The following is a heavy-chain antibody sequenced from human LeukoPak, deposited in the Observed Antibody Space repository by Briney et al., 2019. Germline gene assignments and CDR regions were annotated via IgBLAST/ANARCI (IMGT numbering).Heavy chain of an antibody. Sequence: GRSLRLSCAASGFTFSSYAMHWVRQAPGKGLEWVAVISYDGGNKYYADSVKGRFTISRDNSKNTLYLQMNSLRAEDTAVYYCAKEPPVQLWPSMDYWGQGTLVTVSS. J-gene: IGHJ4*02. V-gene: IGHV3-30*04. CDR2: ISYDGGNK. D-gene: IGHD5-18*01. CDR1: GFTFSSYA. CDR3: AKEPPVQLWPSMDY.